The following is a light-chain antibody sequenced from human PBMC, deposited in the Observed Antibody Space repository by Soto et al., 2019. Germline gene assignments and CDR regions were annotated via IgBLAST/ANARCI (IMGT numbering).Light chain of an antibody. V-gene: IGKV1-27*01. CDR2: AAS. CDR1: QGISNY. CDR3: QKYNSAPRT. Sequence: DIQMTQSPSSLSASVGDRVTITCRASQGISNYLAWYQQKPGKVPKLLIYAASTLQSGVPSRFSGSGSGTDFTITISRLQPEDVANYYCQKYNSAPRTFGQGTKVEIK. J-gene: IGKJ1*01.